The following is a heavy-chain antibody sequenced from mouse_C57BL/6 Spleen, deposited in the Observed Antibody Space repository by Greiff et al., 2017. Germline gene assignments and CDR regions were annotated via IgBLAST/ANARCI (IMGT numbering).Heavy chain of an antibody. D-gene: IGHD1-1*01. CDR3: ARGALLLYDY. CDR1: GYSITSGYY. CDR2: ISYDGSN. Sequence: EVQLVESGPGLVKPSQSLSLTCSVTGYSITSGYYWNWIRQFPGNKLEWMGYISYDGSNNYNPSLKNRISITRDTSKNQFFLKLNSVTTEDTATYYCARGALLLYDYWGQGTTLTVSS. J-gene: IGHJ2*01. V-gene: IGHV3-6*01.